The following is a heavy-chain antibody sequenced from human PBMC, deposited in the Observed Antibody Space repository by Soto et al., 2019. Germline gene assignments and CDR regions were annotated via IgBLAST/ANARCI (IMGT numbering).Heavy chain of an antibody. CDR1: GYTFTSYG. D-gene: IGHD3-9*01. CDR2: ISAYNGNT. CDR3: ARGGSVLRYFDWLGKWSYYYGMDV. J-gene: IGHJ6*02. V-gene: IGHV1-18*01. Sequence: QVQLVQSGAEVKKPGASVKVSCKASGYTFTSYGINWVRQAPGQGLEWMGWISAYNGNTNYAQKLQGRVTMTTDTSTSTAYSELRSLRSDDTAVYYCARGGSVLRYFDWLGKWSYYYGMDVWGQGTTVTVSS.